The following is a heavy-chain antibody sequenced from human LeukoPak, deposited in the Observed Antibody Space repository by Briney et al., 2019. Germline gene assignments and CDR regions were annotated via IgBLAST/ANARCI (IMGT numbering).Heavy chain of an antibody. CDR2: IYYTGST. CDR3: ARGDSSGHPAFDY. V-gene: IGHV4-59*08. Sequence: SETLSLTCTVSGESISGFYWNWIRQPPGKGLEWIGYIYYTGSTNYNPSLTSRVTISIDTSKNQFSLKLSSVTAADTAVYYCARGDSSGHPAFDYWGQGTLVTVSS. J-gene: IGHJ4*02. D-gene: IGHD3-22*01. CDR1: GESISGFY.